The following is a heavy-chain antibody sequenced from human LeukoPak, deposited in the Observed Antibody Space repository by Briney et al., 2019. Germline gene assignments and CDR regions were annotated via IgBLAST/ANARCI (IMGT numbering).Heavy chain of an antibody. CDR3: ARGGTAVVTPYAFDI. D-gene: IGHD4-23*01. V-gene: IGHV4-59*01. CDR2: IYYSGST. Sequence: SETLSLTCTVSGGSISTYYWSWIRQPPGKGLEWSGYIYYSGSTNYNPSVKSRVTMSVDTSKNQFSLNLSSLTAADTAVYYCARGGTAVVTPYAFDIWGQGTMVTVSS. J-gene: IGHJ3*02. CDR1: GGSISTYY.